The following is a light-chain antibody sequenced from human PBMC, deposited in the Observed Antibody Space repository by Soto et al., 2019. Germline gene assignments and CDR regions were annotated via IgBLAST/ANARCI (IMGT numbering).Light chain of an antibody. Sequence: EIVLTHSPATLSFSPLEIATLSFSSSQSVSIYLALYQQKPGQATRLLLCDASNRATGTPGRFSGSGSGKDFTLTVSILEPEDFAVYCCKQYGRSVGFGQGTKVDIK. V-gene: IGKV3-11*01. J-gene: IGKJ1*01. CDR2: DAS. CDR1: QSVSIY. CDR3: KQYGRSVG.